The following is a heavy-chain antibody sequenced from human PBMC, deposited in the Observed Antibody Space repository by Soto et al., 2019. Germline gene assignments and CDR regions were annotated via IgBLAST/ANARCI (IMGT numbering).Heavy chain of an antibody. CDR2: ISWNGAAT. D-gene: IGHD3-10*01. CDR3: ANLPLYGSGFDC. Sequence: EAQLVESGGGLVQPGRSLRLSWVASGFTFDDYAIHRVRQAPGKGLEWVSGISWNGAATGYADSVKGRFTISRDNAKNSLYLQMSSLRTEDTAIYYCANLPLYGSGFDCWGQGTLVTVSS. J-gene: IGHJ4*02. CDR1: GFTFDDYA. V-gene: IGHV3-9*01.